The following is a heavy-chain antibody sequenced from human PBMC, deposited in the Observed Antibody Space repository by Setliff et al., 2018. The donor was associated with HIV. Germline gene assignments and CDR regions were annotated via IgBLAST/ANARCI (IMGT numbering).Heavy chain of an antibody. CDR3: ARSPDTSGYYRFDSFDM. V-gene: IGHV1-18*01. CDR1: GYTFDNYC. J-gene: IGHJ3*02. D-gene: IGHD3-22*01. CDR2: INPYNANA. Sequence: ASVKVSCKASGYTFDNYCITWLRQAPGQGLEWVGWINPYNANANNAQKVQGRITMTTDSFTNTAYMELRSPRSDDTAVYYCARSPDTSGYYRFDSFDMWGQGTMVTVSS.